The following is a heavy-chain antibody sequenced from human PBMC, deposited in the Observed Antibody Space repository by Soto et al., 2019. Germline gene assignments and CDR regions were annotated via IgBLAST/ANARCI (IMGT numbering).Heavy chain of an antibody. J-gene: IGHJ4*02. CDR2: ISTSSSSI. D-gene: IGHD3-22*01. CDR3: ARGFQGHFYDNSGYMY. V-gene: IGHV3-48*02. Sequence: EVQLVESGGGLVQPGGSLRLSCAASGFTFSSYSMNWVRQAPGKGLEWISYISTSSSSIYYADSVKGRFTISRDNAKNSLYLQMNSLRDEDTAVYYCARGFQGHFYDNSGYMYWGQGALVSVSS. CDR1: GFTFSSYS.